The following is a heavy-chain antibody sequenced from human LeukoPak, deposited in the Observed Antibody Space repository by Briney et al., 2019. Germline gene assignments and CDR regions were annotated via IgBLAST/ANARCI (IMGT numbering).Heavy chain of an antibody. Sequence: SETLSLTCTVSGGSIISSAYYWSWIRQPPGKGLEWIGYIYNSGSTYYNPSLKSRVTISLDTSKNQFSLKLSSVTAADTAVYYCVRAEVSSGSEDYWGQGTLVTVSS. J-gene: IGHJ4*02. D-gene: IGHD6-19*01. CDR1: GGSIISSAYY. V-gene: IGHV4-30-4*08. CDR3: VRAEVSSGSEDY. CDR2: IYNSGST.